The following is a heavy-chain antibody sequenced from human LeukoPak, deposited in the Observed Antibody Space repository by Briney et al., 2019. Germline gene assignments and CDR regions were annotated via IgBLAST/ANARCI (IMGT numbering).Heavy chain of an antibody. CDR1: GYTFTGYY. CDR3: ARAYCGGDCAAGDY. CDR2: INPNSGGT. D-gene: IGHD2-21*02. V-gene: IGHV1-2*02. J-gene: IGHJ4*02. Sequence: ASVKVSCKASGYTFTGYYMHWVRQAPGQGLEWMGWINPNSGGTNSAQKFQGRVTMTRDTSISTAYMELNTLISDDTAVYYCARAYCGGDCAAGDYWGQGTLVTVSS.